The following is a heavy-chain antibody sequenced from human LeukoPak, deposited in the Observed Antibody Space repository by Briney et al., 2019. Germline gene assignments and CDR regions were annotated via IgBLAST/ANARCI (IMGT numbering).Heavy chain of an antibody. CDR2: ISYDGSNK. D-gene: IGHD2-21*02. CDR1: GFTFSSYG. J-gene: IGHJ3*02. Sequence: GGSLRLSCAASGFTFSSYGMHWVRQAPCKGLEWVAVISYDGSNKYYADSVKGRFTISRDNSKNTLYLQMNSLRAEDTAVYYCAKDVYCGGDCYSGAFDIWGQGTMVTVSS. CDR3: AKDVYCGGDCYSGAFDI. V-gene: IGHV3-30*18.